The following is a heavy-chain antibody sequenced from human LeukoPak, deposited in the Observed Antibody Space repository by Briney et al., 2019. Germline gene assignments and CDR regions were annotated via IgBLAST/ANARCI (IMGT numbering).Heavy chain of an antibody. Sequence: GGSLRLSCSASGFTFNRFYLHRVRQAPGKGLVWVSRINSDGSSTSYADSVKGRFTISRDNAKNTLYLQMNSLRAEDTAVYYCARADPFWSGYFQPSYYGMDVWGQGTTVTVSS. CDR1: GFTFNRFY. V-gene: IGHV3-74*01. J-gene: IGHJ6*02. D-gene: IGHD3-3*01. CDR3: ARADPFWSGYFQPSYYGMDV. CDR2: INSDGSST.